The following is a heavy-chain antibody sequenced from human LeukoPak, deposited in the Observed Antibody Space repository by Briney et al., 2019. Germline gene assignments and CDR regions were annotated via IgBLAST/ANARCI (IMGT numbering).Heavy chain of an antibody. Sequence: SETLSLTCTVSGGSISPFYWNWIRQPPGKGLEWIGYICYTGGTSYSPSLNSRATISVDTSKNQISLKLNSVTAADTAVYYCARGRIVVGNTGAFDIWGQGTMVPVSS. CDR2: ICYTGGT. J-gene: IGHJ3*02. V-gene: IGHV4-59*12. CDR1: GGSISPFY. D-gene: IGHD3-22*01. CDR3: ARGRIVVGNTGAFDI.